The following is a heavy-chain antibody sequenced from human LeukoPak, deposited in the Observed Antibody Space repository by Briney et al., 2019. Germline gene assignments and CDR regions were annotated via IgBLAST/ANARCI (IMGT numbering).Heavy chain of an antibody. CDR2: ISAYNGHT. CDR1: GYTFTGYG. D-gene: IGHD3-16*01. V-gene: IGHV1-18*01. CDR3: ARRERWLPRGSYFDY. J-gene: IGHJ4*02. Sequence: ASVKVSCKASGYTFTGYGINWVRQAPGQGLEWMGWISAYNGHTNYAQKLQDRVTLTTDTSTTTSYMELRSLRSDDTALYYCARRERWLPRGSYFDYWGQGTLVTVSS.